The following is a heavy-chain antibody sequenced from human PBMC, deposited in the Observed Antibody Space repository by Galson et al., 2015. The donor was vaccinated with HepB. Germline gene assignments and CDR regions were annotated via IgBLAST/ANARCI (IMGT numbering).Heavy chain of an antibody. D-gene: IGHD2-2*01. V-gene: IGHV3-23*01. Sequence: SLRLSCAASGFSFGGYAMSWVRQAPGKGLEWVSTISSGGGSTYYADSVKGRFTISRDNPKNTVYLQMNSPRAEDTAKYYCAKALGVEVPAASRWFDPWGQGTLVTVSS. J-gene: IGHJ5*02. CDR3: AKALGVEVPAASRWFDP. CDR1: GFSFGGYA. CDR2: ISSGGGST.